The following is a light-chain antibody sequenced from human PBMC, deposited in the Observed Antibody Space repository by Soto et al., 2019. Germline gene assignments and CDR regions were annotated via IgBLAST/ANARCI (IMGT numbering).Light chain of an antibody. CDR3: HQYNYWPPET. Sequence: EIVMTQSPATLSVSPGERATLSCRARQSVSSNLAWYQQKPGQAPRLLISAASTRATGIPARFSGSGSGTEFILTISSLQSEDSAVYYCHQYNYWPPETFGQGNKVDIK. J-gene: IGKJ1*01. V-gene: IGKV3-15*01. CDR2: AAS. CDR1: QSVSSN.